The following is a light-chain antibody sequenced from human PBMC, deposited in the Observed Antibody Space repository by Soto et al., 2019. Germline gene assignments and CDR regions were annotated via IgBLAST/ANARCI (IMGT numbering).Light chain of an antibody. CDR1: SSDVGGYNY. Sequence: QSVLTQPASVSGSPGQSITISCTGTSSDVGGYNYVSWYQQHPGKAPKLMIYDVSNRPSGVSNRFSGSKSGNTASLTISGLQAEDDSDYYSSSYTSSSTFYVFGTGTKV. CDR2: DVS. J-gene: IGLJ1*01. V-gene: IGLV2-14*01. CDR3: SSYTSSSTFYV.